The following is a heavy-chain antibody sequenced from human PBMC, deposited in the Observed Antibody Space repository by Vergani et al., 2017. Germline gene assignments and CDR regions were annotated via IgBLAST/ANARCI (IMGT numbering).Heavy chain of an antibody. CDR3: ARDGHTMGYCSSTSCPVDY. V-gene: IGHV3-30-3*01. CDR2: ISYDGSNK. CDR1: GFTFSSYA. J-gene: IGHJ4*02. Sequence: QVQLVESGGGVVQPGRSLRLSCAASGFTFSSYAMHWVRQAPGKGLEWVAVISYDGSNKYYADSVKGRFTISRDNSKNTLYLQMNSLRAEDTAVCYCARDGHTMGYCSSTSCPVDYWGQGTLVTVSS. D-gene: IGHD2-2*01.